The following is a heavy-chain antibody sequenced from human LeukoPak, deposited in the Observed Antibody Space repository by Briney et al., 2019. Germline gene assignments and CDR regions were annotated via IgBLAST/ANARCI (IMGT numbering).Heavy chain of an antibody. CDR2: IKQDGSEK. CDR3: ASIIVATPLYYYGMDV. D-gene: IGHD5-12*01. J-gene: IGHJ6*02. CDR1: GFIFSSFW. Sequence: GGSLRLSCAASGFIFSSFWMSWVRQAPGKGLEWVANIKQDGSEKYYVDSVKGRFTISRDNAKNSLYLQMNSLRAEDTAVYYCASIIVATPLYYYGMDVWGQGTTVTVSS. V-gene: IGHV3-7*01.